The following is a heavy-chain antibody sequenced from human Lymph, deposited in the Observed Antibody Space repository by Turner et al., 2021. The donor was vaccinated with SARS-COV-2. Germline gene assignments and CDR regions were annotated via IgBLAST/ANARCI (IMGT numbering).Heavy chain of an antibody. D-gene: IGHD3-10*01. CDR1: AYTFTGYC. Sequence: QVQLVQCGAEAKTPSAPVKVSFKPSAYTFTGYCMHWVRQAPGQGLEWMGWMNPNSGGTNYPQKFKGKITMTRDTSISRAYMEMSRLSPDDTAVYYCARSRDLQSMIRGVDPFDYWGQGTLVTVSS. CDR3: ARSRDLQSMIRGVDPFDY. CDR2: MNPNSGGT. J-gene: IGHJ4*02. V-gene: IGHV1-2*02.